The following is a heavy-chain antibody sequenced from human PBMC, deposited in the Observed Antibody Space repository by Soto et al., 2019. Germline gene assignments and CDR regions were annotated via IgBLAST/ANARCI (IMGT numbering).Heavy chain of an antibody. CDR2: ISGSGSST. V-gene: IGHV3-23*01. CDR1: GCTFNKRA. D-gene: IGHD6-19*01. J-gene: IGHJ4*02. Sequence: AGSLSLCCSVSGCTFNKRARSWGRQHQGKGLEWVSAISGSGSSTYNSDPVKGGFTISRDNYNNTLYLQMNSLRAEDTAIYYCARTHGGITVISGFDHWGQGTPVTVSS. CDR3: ARTHGGITVISGFDH.